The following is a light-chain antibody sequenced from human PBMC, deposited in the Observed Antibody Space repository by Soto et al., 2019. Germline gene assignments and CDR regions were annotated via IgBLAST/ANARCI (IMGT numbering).Light chain of an antibody. CDR1: SSDVGRYDY. V-gene: IGLV2-11*01. J-gene: IGLJ1*01. CDR3: CSFAGSYSYV. Sequence: QSALTQPRSVSASPGHSVTISCTGTSSDVGRYDYVSWYQQHPGKAPKLIVYDVTERPSGVPDRFSGSKSGNTASLTISGLQAEDEADYSCCSFAGSYSYVFGTGTKVTVL. CDR2: DVT.